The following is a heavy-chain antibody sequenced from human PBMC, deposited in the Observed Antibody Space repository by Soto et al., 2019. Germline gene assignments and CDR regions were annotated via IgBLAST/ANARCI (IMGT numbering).Heavy chain of an antibody. Sequence: PGGSLRLSCAASGFTFSSYGMHWVRQAPGKGLEWVAVISYDGSNKYYADSVKGRFTISRDNSKNTLYLQMNSLRAEDTAVYYCAKDRRGIVATLTYGMDVWGQGTTVTVSS. D-gene: IGHD5-12*01. CDR2: ISYDGSNK. V-gene: IGHV3-30*18. CDR3: AKDRRGIVATLTYGMDV. J-gene: IGHJ6*02. CDR1: GFTFSSYG.